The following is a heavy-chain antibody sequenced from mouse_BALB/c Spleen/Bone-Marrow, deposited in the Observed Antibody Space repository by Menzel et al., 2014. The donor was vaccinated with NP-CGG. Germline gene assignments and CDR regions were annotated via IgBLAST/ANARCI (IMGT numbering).Heavy chain of an antibody. V-gene: IGHV2-9-2*01. J-gene: IGHJ4*01. CDR1: GFSLTSYD. CDR3: VRDHPHYYGSSPYAMDY. Sequence: QVQLKESGPGLVAPSQSLSITCTVSGFSLTSYDISWIRQPPGKGLEWLGVIWTGGGTNYNSAFMSRLSISKDNSKSQVFLKMNSLQTDDTAIYYCVRDHPHYYGSSPYAMDYWGQGTSVTVSS. D-gene: IGHD1-1*01. CDR2: IWTGGGT.